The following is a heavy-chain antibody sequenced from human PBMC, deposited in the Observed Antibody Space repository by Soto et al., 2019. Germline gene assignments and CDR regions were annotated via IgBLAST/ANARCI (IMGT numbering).Heavy chain of an antibody. Sequence: QVQLVESGGGVVQPGRSLRLSCAASGFTFSSYAMHWVRQAPGKGLEWVAVISYDGSNKYYADSVKGRFTISRDNSKNTLYLQMNSLRAEDTAVYYCARDWSSIAVAGTFPDYWGQGTLVTVSS. J-gene: IGHJ4*02. CDR1: GFTFSSYA. V-gene: IGHV3-30-3*01. CDR2: ISYDGSNK. D-gene: IGHD6-19*01. CDR3: ARDWSSIAVAGTFPDY.